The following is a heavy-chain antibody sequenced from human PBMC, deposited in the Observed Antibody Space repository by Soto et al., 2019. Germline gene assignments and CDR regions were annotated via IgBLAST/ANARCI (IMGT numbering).Heavy chain of an antibody. CDR2: IYYSGST. V-gene: IGHV4-39*01. D-gene: IGHD2-15*01. CDR3: ARLIVATKISMCDVFDI. CDR1: GGSISSSSYY. J-gene: IGHJ3*02. Sequence: QLQLHESGPGLVKLSETLSLTCTVSGGSISSSSYYWGWIRQPPGKGLEWIGSIYYSGSTYYNPSPDARITISVDMSKRQIYLKVSAVTSEDTAVYYCARLIVATKISMCDVFDIWGQSTMVTVSS.